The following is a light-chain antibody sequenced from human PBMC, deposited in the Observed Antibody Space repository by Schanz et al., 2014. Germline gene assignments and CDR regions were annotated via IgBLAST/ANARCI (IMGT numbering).Light chain of an antibody. V-gene: IGLV2-14*01. Sequence: QSTLTQPASVSGSPGQSITISCTATGSADGAFTYVSWYQQHPGKAPKLMIYDVSKRPSGVPDRFSGSKSGNTASLTISGLQAEDEADYYCSSYTSSTTLVFGGGTKLTVL. CDR2: DVS. J-gene: IGLJ3*02. CDR1: GSADGAFTY. CDR3: SSYTSSTTLV.